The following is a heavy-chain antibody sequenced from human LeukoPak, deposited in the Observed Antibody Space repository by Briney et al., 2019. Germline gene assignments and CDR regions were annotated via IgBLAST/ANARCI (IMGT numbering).Heavy chain of an antibody. Sequence: GGSLRLSCAASGFTFSSCAMSWVRQAPGKGLEWVSAISGSGGSTYYADSVKGRFTISRDNSKNTLYLQMDSLRAEDTAVYYCVRESGAAADYWGQGTLVTVSS. CDR2: ISGSGGST. D-gene: IGHD6-13*01. CDR3: VRESGAAADY. CDR1: GFTFSSCA. J-gene: IGHJ4*02. V-gene: IGHV3-23*01.